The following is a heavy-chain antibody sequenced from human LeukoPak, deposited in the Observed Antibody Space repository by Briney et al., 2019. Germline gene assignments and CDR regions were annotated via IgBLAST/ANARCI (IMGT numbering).Heavy chain of an antibody. Sequence: GGSLRLSCAASGFSASNNYMSWVRQAPGKGLEGVSVIYSRGATYYADSVKGRFTISRDNSKNTLYLQMNSLRVEDTAVYYCAARNYWGQGTLVTFSS. V-gene: IGHV3-53*01. J-gene: IGHJ4*02. CDR3: AARNY. CDR1: GFSASNNY. D-gene: IGHD1-14*01. CDR2: IYSRGAT.